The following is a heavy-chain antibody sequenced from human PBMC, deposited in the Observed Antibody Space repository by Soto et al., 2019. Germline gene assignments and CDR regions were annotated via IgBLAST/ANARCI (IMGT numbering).Heavy chain of an antibody. CDR3: ARVYDSSGYEY. Sequence: DLEWLAHIFSNDDKSYSTSLKSRVTISKDTSKSQVVLTMTNMDPVDTATYYCARVYDSSGYEYWGQGTLVTVSS. D-gene: IGHD3-22*01. J-gene: IGHJ4*02. CDR2: IFSNDDK. V-gene: IGHV2-26*01.